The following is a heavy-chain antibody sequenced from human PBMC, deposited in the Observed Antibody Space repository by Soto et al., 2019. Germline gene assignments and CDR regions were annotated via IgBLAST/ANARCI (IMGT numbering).Heavy chain of an antibody. D-gene: IGHD3-22*01. Sequence: GGSLRLSCAGSGFTFGADWMSWVRQAPGNGLEWVASINRAGNDRYYVDSVKGRFTISRDNAKNSLYLQMNSLRAEDTAVYYCTRDLDTSGSAPISEFWGQGTLVTVSS. J-gene: IGHJ4*02. CDR3: TRDLDTSGSAPISEF. V-gene: IGHV3-7*03. CDR2: INRAGNDR. CDR1: GFTFGADW.